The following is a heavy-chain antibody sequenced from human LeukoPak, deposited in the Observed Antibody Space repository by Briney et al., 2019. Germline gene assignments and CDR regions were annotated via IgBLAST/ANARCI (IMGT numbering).Heavy chain of an antibody. V-gene: IGHV5-51*01. CDR1: GYSFTSYW. CDR2: IYPGDSDT. Sequence: PGESLKISCKGSGYSFTSYWIGWVRQMPGKGLEWMGIIYPGDSDTRYNPSFQGQVTISADKSISTTYLQWSSLKASDTAMYYCARSDTALVNDFNYWGQGTLVTVSS. CDR3: ARSDTALVNDFNY. D-gene: IGHD5-18*01. J-gene: IGHJ4*02.